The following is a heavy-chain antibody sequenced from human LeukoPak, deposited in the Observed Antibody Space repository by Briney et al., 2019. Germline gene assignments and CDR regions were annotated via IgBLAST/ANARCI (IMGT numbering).Heavy chain of an antibody. V-gene: IGHV3-23*01. CDR2: ISGTGGST. Sequence: GGSLRLSCAASGFTFSTYAMTWIRQAPGKGLEWVSLISGTGGSTYYADSVKGRFTISRDNSKNTLYLQMNSLRAEDTAVYYCAKDYEPLVGVHRWGDWFDPWGQGTLVTVSS. J-gene: IGHJ5*02. CDR3: AKDYEPLVGVHRWGDWFDP. CDR1: GFTFSTYA. D-gene: IGHD1-26*01.